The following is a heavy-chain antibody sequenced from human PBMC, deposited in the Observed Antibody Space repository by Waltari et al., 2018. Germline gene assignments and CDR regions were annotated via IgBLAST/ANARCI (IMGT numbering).Heavy chain of an antibody. V-gene: IGHV3-23*01. D-gene: IGHD4-17*01. CDR1: GFTFSSYA. Sequence: EVQLLESGGGLVQPGGSLRLSCAASGFTFSSYAMNWVRQAPGKGLEWVSVISGSGGSTYYADSVKGRFTISRDNSKNTLYLQMNSLRAEDTAGYYCAKDRYGDYSFDYWGQGTLVTVSS. CDR3: AKDRYGDYSFDY. CDR2: ISGSGGST. J-gene: IGHJ4*02.